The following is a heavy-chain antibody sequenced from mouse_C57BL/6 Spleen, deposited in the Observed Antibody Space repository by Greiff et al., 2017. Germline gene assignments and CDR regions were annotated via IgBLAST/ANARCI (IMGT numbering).Heavy chain of an antibody. V-gene: IGHV6-6*01. CDR3: TMRDGSSLYYYAMDY. Sequence: EVKLVESGGGLVQPGGSMKLSCAASGFTFSDAWMDWVRQSPEKGLEWVAEIRNKANNHATYYAESVKGRFTISRDDSKSSVYLQMNSLRAEDTGIYYCTMRDGSSLYYYAMDYWGQGTSVTVSS. CDR2: IRNKANNHAT. D-gene: IGHD1-1*01. CDR1: GFTFSDAW. J-gene: IGHJ4*01.